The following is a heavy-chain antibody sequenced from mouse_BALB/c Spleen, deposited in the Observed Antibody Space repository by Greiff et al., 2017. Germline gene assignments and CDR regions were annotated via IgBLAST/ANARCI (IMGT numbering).Heavy chain of an antibody. V-gene: IGHV5-12-1*01. Sequence: EVKLVESGGGLVKPGGSLKLSCAASGFAFSSYDMSWVRQTPEKRLEWVAYISSGGGSTYYPDTVKGRFTISRDNAKNTLYLQMSSLKSEDTAMYYCARGGIITTALYWYFDVWGAGTTVTVSS. CDR2: ISSGGGST. CDR1: GFAFSSYD. CDR3: ARGGIITTALYWYFDV. D-gene: IGHD1-2*01. J-gene: IGHJ1*01.